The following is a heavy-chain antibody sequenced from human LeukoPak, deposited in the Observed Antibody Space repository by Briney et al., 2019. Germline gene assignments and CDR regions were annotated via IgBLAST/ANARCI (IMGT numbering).Heavy chain of an antibody. CDR2: IIPILGTA. D-gene: IGHD3-22*01. J-gene: IGHJ4*02. CDR3: ASNTNYYEGSGHYVFDY. Sequence: SVKVSCKPSGGTFSTYAISWVRQAPGQGLEWMGGIIPILGTAKYAKKFQGRVTITADEFTSTAHMELSSLISEDTAVYYCASNTNYYEGSGHYVFDYWGQGTLVTISS. CDR1: GGTFSTYA. V-gene: IGHV1-69*13.